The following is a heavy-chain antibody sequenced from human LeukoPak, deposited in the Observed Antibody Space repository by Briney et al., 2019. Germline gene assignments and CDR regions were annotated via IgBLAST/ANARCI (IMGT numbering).Heavy chain of an antibody. CDR2: IYSDNT. Sequence: GGSLRLSCTVSGFTVSSNSMSWVRQAPGKGLEWVSFIYSDNTHYSDSVKGRFTISRDNAKNTLNLQMDSLRAGDTAVYYCARRAGAYSHPYDYWGQGTLVTVSS. D-gene: IGHD4/OR15-4a*01. V-gene: IGHV3-53*01. J-gene: IGHJ4*02. CDR1: GFTVSSNS. CDR3: ARRAGAYSHPYDY.